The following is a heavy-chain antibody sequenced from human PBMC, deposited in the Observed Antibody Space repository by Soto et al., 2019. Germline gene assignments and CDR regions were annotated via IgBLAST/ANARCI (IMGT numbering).Heavy chain of an antibody. CDR2: ISGSGGST. Sequence: EVQLSESGGGVIQPGGSLRLSCAASGFTFSTSAMTWVRQAPGKGLEWVSSISGSGGSTFYVDSVKGRFTISRDNSKNTLFLQMDTLRDEDTAVYYCAEFRDGPSFGWFRLDYWGQGTLVTVSS. CDR1: GFTFSTSA. CDR3: AEFRDGPSFGWFRLDY. V-gene: IGHV3-23*01. D-gene: IGHD3-3*02. J-gene: IGHJ4*02.